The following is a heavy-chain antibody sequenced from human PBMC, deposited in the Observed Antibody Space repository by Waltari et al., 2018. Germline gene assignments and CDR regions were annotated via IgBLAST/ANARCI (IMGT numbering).Heavy chain of an antibody. CDR2: ISSSSSYI. Sequence: EVQLVESGGGLVQPGRSLRLSCAASGFTFDDYAMHWVRQAPGKGLEWVSGISSSSSYIYYADSVKGRFTISRDNAKNSLYLQMNSLRAEDTAVYYCASTLRTGVGSAFDYWGQGTLVTVSS. D-gene: IGHD1-26*01. CDR1: GFTFDDYA. V-gene: IGHV3-9*01. CDR3: ASTLRTGVGSAFDY. J-gene: IGHJ4*02.